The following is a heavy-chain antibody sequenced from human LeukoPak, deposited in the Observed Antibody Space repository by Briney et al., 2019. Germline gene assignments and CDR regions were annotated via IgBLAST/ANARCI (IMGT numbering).Heavy chain of an antibody. D-gene: IGHD6-13*01. J-gene: IGHJ6*03. V-gene: IGHV1-3*01. Sequence: GASVKVSCKASGYTFTSYAMHWVRQAPGQRLEWMGWINAGNGNTKYSHKFQGRVTITRDTSASTAYMELSSLRSEDTAVYYCARDRKEQPANYYYYMDVWGKGTTVTVSS. CDR1: GYTFTSYA. CDR3: ARDRKEQPANYYYYMDV. CDR2: INAGNGNT.